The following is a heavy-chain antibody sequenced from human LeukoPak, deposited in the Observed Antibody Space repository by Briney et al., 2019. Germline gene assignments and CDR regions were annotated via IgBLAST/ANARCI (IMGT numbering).Heavy chain of an antibody. V-gene: IGHV1-69*13. CDR2: IIPIFGTA. J-gene: IGHJ3*02. Sequence: SVKVSCKASGGTFSSYAISWVRQAPGQGLEWMGGIIPIFGTANYAQKFQGRVTITADESTSTAYMELSSLRSEDTAVYYCARALRGITPYDAFDIWGQGTMVTVSS. D-gene: IGHD3-10*01. CDR3: ARALRGITPYDAFDI. CDR1: GGTFSSYA.